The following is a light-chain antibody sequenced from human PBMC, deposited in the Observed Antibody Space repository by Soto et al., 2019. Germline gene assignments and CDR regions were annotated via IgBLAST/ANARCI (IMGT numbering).Light chain of an antibody. V-gene: IGKV1-5*03. J-gene: IGKJ1*01. Sequence: DIQMTQSPSTLSASVGDRVTITCRASQSISSWLAWYQQKPGKAPNLLIYKASSLESGVPSRFSGSGYGAEFTHTISSLHPEYFATYYCQQYKTFGQGTKVEIK. CDR2: KAS. CDR1: QSISSW. CDR3: QQYKT.